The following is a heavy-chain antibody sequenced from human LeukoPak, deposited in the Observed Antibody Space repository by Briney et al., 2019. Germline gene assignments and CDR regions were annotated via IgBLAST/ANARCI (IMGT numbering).Heavy chain of an antibody. CDR1: GYTFTSYD. Sequence: ASVKVSCKASGYTFTSYDINWVRQATGQGLEWMGWMNPNSGNTGYAQKFQGRVTITRNTSISTAYMELSSLRSEDTAVYYCARLYDSSSCLDYWGQGTLVTVSS. J-gene: IGHJ4*02. D-gene: IGHD6-13*01. V-gene: IGHV1-8*03. CDR2: MNPNSGNT. CDR3: ARLYDSSSCLDY.